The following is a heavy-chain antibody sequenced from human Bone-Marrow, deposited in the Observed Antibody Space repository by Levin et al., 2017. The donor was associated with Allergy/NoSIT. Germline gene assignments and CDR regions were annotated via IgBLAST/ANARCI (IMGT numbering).Heavy chain of an antibody. CDR3: ASWLDRSGWQTFDY. J-gene: IGHJ4*02. Sequence: ASVKVSCEASGYTFSSHGISWVRQAPGQGLEWMGWISGYHGNTNYAQKLQGRVTMTADTSTSTAYMELRSLRSDDTAVYYCASWLDRSGWQTFDYWGQGTLVTVSS. V-gene: IGHV1-18*01. D-gene: IGHD6-19*01. CDR2: ISGYHGNT. CDR1: GYTFSSHG.